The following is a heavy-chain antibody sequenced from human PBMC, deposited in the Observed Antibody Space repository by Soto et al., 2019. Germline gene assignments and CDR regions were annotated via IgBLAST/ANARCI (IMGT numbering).Heavy chain of an antibody. CDR2: IYYSGTT. CDR3: VRHRANMVGGAN. CDR1: GGSISSSKYY. Sequence: SETLSLTCTVSGGSISSSKYYWGWIRQPPGKGLEWIGSIYYSGTTYYNPSLKSRVTMSVDTSKNLFSLRLRSVTAADTAVYYCVRHRANMVGGANWGQGTLVTVS. V-gene: IGHV4-39*01. D-gene: IGHD3-10*01. J-gene: IGHJ4*02.